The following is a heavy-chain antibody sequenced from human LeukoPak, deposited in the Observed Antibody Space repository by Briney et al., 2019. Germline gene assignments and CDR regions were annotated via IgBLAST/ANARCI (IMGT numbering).Heavy chain of an antibody. CDR2: MNPNSGNT. V-gene: IGHV1-8*03. CDR3: ARGTYYYDSSGYYHPVDY. J-gene: IGHJ4*02. CDR1: GYTFTSYD. Sequence: ASVTVSCKASGYTFTSYDINWVRQATGQGLEWMGWMNPNSGNTGYAQKFQGRVTITRNTSISTAYMELSSLRSEDTAVYYCARGTYYYDSSGYYHPVDYWGQGTLVTVSS. D-gene: IGHD3-22*01.